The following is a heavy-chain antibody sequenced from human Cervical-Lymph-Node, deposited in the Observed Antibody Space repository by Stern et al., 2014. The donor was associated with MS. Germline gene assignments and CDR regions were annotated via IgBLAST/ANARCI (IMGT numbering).Heavy chain of an antibody. J-gene: IGHJ3*02. CDR1: GGFFSEYY. CDR2: VNHNGGT. V-gene: IGHV4-34*01. CDR3: ARAGKRTQPWLGYALDI. Sequence: QVQLQQWGAGLLKPSETLSLTCAVYGGFFSEYYWNWIRQPPGKGLEWIGEVNHNGGTNYNPSLKSRLTISVDRSKNQFSLHLGSVTAADTAVYYCARAGKRTQPWLGYALDIWGQGTMVTVSS. D-gene: IGHD5-18*01.